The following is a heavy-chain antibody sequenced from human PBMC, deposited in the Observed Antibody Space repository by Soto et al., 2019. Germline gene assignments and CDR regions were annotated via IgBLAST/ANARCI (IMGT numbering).Heavy chain of an antibody. CDR2: IKQDGSEK. V-gene: IGHV3-7*03. CDR1: RFTFSSYW. D-gene: IGHD2-15*01. Sequence: GGSLRLSCAASRFTFSSYWMSWVRQAPGKGLEWVANIKQDGSEKYYVDSVKGRFTISRDNAKNSLYLQMNSLRAEDTAVYFCARHLLFEYSTYFYGMDFWGQGTTVTVSS. CDR3: ARHLLFEYSTYFYGMDF. J-gene: IGHJ6*02.